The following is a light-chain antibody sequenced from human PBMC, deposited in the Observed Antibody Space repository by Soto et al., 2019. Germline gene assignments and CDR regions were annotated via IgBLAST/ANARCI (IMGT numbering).Light chain of an antibody. V-gene: IGKV3-15*01. CDR3: QQGHNWPLT. Sequence: EIVMTQSPATLSVSPGERATLSCRASQSISSELAWYQQKPGQPPRLLIYGASTRATGVPARFTGSGSGSDFTLTISGLQSEDFAVYYCQQGHNWPLTFRQGTRLDI. CDR2: GAS. CDR1: QSISSE. J-gene: IGKJ2*01.